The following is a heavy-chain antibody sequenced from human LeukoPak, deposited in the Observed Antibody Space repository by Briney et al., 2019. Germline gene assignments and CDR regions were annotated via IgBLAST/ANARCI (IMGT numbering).Heavy chain of an antibody. V-gene: IGHV3-66*01. D-gene: IGHD1-26*01. CDR3: AKVWELLRSGLADY. CDR2: IYSGGST. J-gene: IGHJ4*02. CDR1: GFTFSSYA. Sequence: GGSLRLSCAASGFTFSSYAMSWVRQAPGKGLEWVSVIYSGGSTYYADSVKGRFTISRDNSKNTLYLQMNSLRAEDTAVYYCAKVWELLRSGLADYWGQGTLVTVSS.